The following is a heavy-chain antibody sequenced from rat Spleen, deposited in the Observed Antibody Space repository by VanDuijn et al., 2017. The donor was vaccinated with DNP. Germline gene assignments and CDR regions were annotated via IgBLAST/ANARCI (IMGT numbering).Heavy chain of an antibody. CDR3: ASNNYFDY. CDR2: ITSSGGST. Sequence: EVQLVESGGGLVQPGRSLKLSCAASGFTFSDYHMTWIRQVPGKGLEWVASITSSGGSTYYPDSVKGRFTISRDNAKNTLYLQMNSLRSEDTATYYCASNNYFDYWGQGVMVTVSS. V-gene: IGHV5-25*01. CDR1: GFTFSDYH. J-gene: IGHJ2*01.